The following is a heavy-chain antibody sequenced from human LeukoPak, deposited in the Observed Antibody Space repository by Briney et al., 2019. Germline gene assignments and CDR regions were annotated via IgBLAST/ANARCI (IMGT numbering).Heavy chain of an antibody. J-gene: IGHJ4*02. Sequence: GGSLRLSCAASEFIVGSSYMSWVRQAPGKGLEWVSIIFRGRTTHYADSVKGRFTTSRDNSKNTLYLQMNSLRAKDTAVYYCRICGSDCSVIDSWGQGTLVTVSS. D-gene: IGHD2-21*02. CDR1: EFIVGSSY. CDR3: RICGSDCSVIDS. CDR2: IFRGRTT. V-gene: IGHV3-53*01.